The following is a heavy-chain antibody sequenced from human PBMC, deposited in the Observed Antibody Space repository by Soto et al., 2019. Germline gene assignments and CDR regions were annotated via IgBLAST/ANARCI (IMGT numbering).Heavy chain of an antibody. CDR1: GFTFTKFA. Sequence: VELVESGGGVVQPGKSLRLSCTASGFTFTKFAMHWVRRAPGKGLEWVALISYDGSEKYYADSVKGRFSISRDNSRNTLYLQMNSLRGEDTAVYYCARDRDEILTGYHDYWGQGTEVTVST. D-gene: IGHD3-9*01. J-gene: IGHJ4*02. V-gene: IGHV3-30-3*01. CDR3: ARDRDEILTGYHDY. CDR2: ISYDGSEK.